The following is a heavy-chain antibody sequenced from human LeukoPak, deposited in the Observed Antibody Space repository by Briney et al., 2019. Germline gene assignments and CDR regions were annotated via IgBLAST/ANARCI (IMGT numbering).Heavy chain of an antibody. CDR2: IKYDGNEE. J-gene: IGHJ4*02. CDR1: GFTVSSNY. D-gene: IGHD1-1*01. Sequence: GGSLRLSCAASGFTVSSNYMSWVRQAPGKGLEWVANIKYDGNEEYYVDSVRGRFTISRDNAKNSLYLQLNSLRVEDTAVYYCKSGGAAPGSFDYWGQGTLVTVSP. V-gene: IGHV3-7*01. CDR3: KSGGAAPGSFDY.